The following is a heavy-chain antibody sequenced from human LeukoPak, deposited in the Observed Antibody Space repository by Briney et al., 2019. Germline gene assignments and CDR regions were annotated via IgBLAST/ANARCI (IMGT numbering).Heavy chain of an antibody. CDR3: ATHRMVRGKRRLYYFDY. D-gene: IGHD3-10*01. CDR1: GYTFTSYD. Sequence: ASVKVSCKASGYTFTSYDINWVRQATGQGLEWMGWMNPNSGNTGYAQKFQGRVTITRNTSISTACMELSSLRSEDTAVYYCATHRMVRGKRRLYYFDYWGQGTLVTVSS. CDR2: MNPNSGNT. J-gene: IGHJ4*02. V-gene: IGHV1-8*03.